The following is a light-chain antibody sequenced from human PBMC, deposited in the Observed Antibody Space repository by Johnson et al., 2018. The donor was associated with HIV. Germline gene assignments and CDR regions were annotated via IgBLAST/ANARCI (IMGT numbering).Light chain of an antibody. CDR2: END. CDR3: GTWDTSLNAFV. Sequence: QLVLTQPPSVSAAPGQKVTISCSGSSSNIGNNYVSWYQQLPGTAPKLLIYENDKRPSGIPDRFSGSKSGMSATLAITGLQTGDEADYYCGTWDTSLNAFVFGTGTKVTVL. J-gene: IGLJ1*01. CDR1: SSNIGNNY. V-gene: IGLV1-51*02.